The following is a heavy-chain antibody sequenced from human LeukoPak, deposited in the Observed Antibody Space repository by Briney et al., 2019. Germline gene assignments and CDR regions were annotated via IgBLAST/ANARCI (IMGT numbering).Heavy chain of an antibody. CDR2: ISYNSGTI. CDR1: GFTFSSYS. Sequence: GGSLRLSCAASGFTFSSYSMNWVRQAPGKGLEWLSYISYNSGTISYADSVKGRFTVSRDDAANSLYLQMTSLRVEDTAVYYCARGCLGGHFNWMPSPPDYWGQGTLVTVSS. D-gene: IGHD3-9*01. V-gene: IGHV3-48*04. J-gene: IGHJ4*02. CDR3: ARGCLGGHFNWMPSPPDY.